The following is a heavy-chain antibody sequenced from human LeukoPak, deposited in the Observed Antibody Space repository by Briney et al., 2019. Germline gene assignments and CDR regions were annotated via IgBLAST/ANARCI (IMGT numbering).Heavy chain of an antibody. CDR2: IYHSGST. CDR1: GGSISSSNW. J-gene: IGHJ6*03. V-gene: IGHV4-4*02. CDR3: ARHAKYCSGGSCYSGYYYYYMDV. D-gene: IGHD2-15*01. Sequence: PSETLSLTCAVSGGSISSSNWWSWVRQPPGKGLEWIGEIYHSGSTNYNPSLKSRVTISVDTSKNQFSLKLSSVTAADTAVYYCARHAKYCSGGSCYSGYYYYYMDVWGKGTTVTISS.